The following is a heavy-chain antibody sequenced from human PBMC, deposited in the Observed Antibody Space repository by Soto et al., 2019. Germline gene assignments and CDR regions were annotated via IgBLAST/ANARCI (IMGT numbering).Heavy chain of an antibody. V-gene: IGHV1-69*13. Sequence: SVKVSCKASGYTFTSYDINWVRQATGQGLEWVGGFIPSLGSANYAQTFQGRVTITADESASTAYMEVSSLRSEDTAVYYCARVGYSYDYWGQGTLVTVSS. CDR2: FIPSLGSA. CDR1: GYTFTSYD. D-gene: IGHD1-26*01. J-gene: IGHJ4*02. CDR3: ARVGYSYDY.